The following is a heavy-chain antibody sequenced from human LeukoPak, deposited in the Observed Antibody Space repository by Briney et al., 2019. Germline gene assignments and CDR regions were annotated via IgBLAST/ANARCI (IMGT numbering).Heavy chain of an antibody. V-gene: IGHV3-33*01. J-gene: IGHJ4*02. CDR2: IWYDGSNK. CDR3: ARDLHRIKDY. CDR1: GFTFSSYD. Sequence: PGGSLRLSCAASGFTFSSYDMHWVRQAPGKGLEWVAVIWYDGSNKYYADSVKGRFTISRDNSKNTLYLQMNSLRAEDTSVYYCARDLHRIKDYWGQGTLVTVSS. D-gene: IGHD2-15*01.